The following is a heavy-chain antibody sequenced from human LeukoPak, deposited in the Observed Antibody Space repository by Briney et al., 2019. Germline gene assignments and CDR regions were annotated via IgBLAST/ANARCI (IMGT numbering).Heavy chain of an antibody. Sequence: PGRSLRLSCAASGFTFDDYAMHWVRQAPGKGLEWVSGISWNSGSIAYADSVKGRFTISRDNAKNSLYLQMNSLRAEDTALYYCARGITMILVVQSAFDIWGQGTIVTVSS. J-gene: IGHJ3*02. CDR1: GFTFDDYA. CDR2: ISWNSGSI. V-gene: IGHV3-9*01. CDR3: ARGITMILVVQSAFDI. D-gene: IGHD3-22*01.